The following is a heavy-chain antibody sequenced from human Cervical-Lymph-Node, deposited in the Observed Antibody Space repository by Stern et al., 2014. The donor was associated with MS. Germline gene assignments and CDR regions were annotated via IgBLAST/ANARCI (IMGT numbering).Heavy chain of an antibody. CDR1: GLSFSDYW. CDR3: ARGRDYFGP. Sequence: EVQLVESGGGLAQPGGSLRLSCAASGLSFSDYWMSWVRHAPGKGLEWVAYIKQDGSEKFYLDSVKGRFTISRDNTKNSLSLQMNSLRAEDTAFYYCARGRDYFGPWGQGTLVTVSS. V-gene: IGHV3-7*01. CDR2: IKQDGSEK. J-gene: IGHJ4*02.